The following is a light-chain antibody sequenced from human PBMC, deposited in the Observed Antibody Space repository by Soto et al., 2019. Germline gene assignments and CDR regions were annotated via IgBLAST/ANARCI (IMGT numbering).Light chain of an antibody. J-gene: IGKJ3*01. Sequence: ELVLTQSPGTLSLPPGESATLSCMASQSVSSSNLSWYQQEPCQSPRPLPYSASIRASSIPDRFTGRGSGADFTLTISRLEDEDFALYYCKQYGSSPRFTFGPGTKVDIK. CDR2: SAS. CDR1: QSVSSSN. CDR3: KQYGSSPRFT. V-gene: IGKV3-20*01.